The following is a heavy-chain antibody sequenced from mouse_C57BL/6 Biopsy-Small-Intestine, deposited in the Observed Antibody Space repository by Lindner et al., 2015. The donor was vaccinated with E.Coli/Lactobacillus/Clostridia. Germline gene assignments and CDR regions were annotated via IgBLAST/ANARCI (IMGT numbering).Heavy chain of an antibody. CDR2: ILPGSGST. V-gene: IGHV1-9*01. J-gene: IGHJ4*01. CDR1: GYTFAGSW. Sequence: VQLQESGAELMKPGASVKLSCKATGYTFAGSWIEWVKQRPGHGLEWIGEILPGSGSTNYNEKFKDKATFTAGTSSNTAYMQLSSLTTEDSAIYYCARYPYYTNPYAMDYWGQGTSVTVSS. D-gene: IGHD1-1*01. CDR3: ARYPYYTNPYAMDY.